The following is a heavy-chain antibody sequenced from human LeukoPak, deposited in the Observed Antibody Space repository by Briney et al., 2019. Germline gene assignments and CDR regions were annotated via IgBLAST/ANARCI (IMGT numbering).Heavy chain of an antibody. Sequence: PGGSLRLSCAASGFTLSTDSMNWVRQAPGKGLEWISAISTSDNNTYYADSVKGRFTISRDNSKNTLYLQMNSLRAEDTALYYCAKDKSYDAFHAFDIWGQGTMVTVSS. CDR2: ISTSDNNT. V-gene: IGHV3-23*01. D-gene: IGHD3-16*01. J-gene: IGHJ3*02. CDR1: GFTLSTDS. CDR3: AKDKSYDAFHAFDI.